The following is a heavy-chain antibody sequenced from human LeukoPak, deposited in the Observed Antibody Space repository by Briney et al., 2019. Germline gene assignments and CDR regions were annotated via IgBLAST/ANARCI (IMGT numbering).Heavy chain of an antibody. V-gene: IGHV3-53*01. CDR3: ARDGFDYYDSSGYYRYYGMDV. D-gene: IGHD3-22*01. Sequence: GGSLRLSCAASGFTVSSNYMSWVRQAPGKGLEWVSVIYSGGSTYYADSVKGRFTISRDNPKNTLYLQMNSLRAEDTAVYYCARDGFDYYDSSGYYRYYGMDVWGQGTTVTVSS. CDR2: IYSGGST. CDR1: GFTVSSNY. J-gene: IGHJ6*02.